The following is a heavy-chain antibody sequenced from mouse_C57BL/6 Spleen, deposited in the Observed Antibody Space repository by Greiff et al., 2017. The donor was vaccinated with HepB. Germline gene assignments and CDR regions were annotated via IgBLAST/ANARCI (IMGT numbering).Heavy chain of an antibody. V-gene: IGHV1-18*01. J-gene: IGHJ4*01. CDR1: GYTFTDYN. D-gene: IGHD2-2*01. CDR2: INPNNGGT. CDR3: ARYNYGYDRAMDY. Sequence: VQLQQSGPELVKPGASVKIPCKASGYTFTDYNMDWVKQSHGKSLEWIGDINPNNGGTIYNQKFKGKATLTVDKSSSTAYMELRSLTSEDTAVYYCARYNYGYDRAMDYWGQGTSVTVSS.